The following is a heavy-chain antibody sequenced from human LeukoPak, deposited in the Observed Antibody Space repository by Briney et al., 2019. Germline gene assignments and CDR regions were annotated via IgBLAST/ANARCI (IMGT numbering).Heavy chain of an antibody. CDR2: IYYSGST. CDR1: GGSFSGYY. J-gene: IGHJ4*02. D-gene: IGHD2-15*01. V-gene: IGHV4-34*01. CDR3: ARQVNVVVVAATFDY. Sequence: SETLSLTCAVYGGSFSGYYWSWIRQPPGKGLEWIGSIYYSGSTYYNPSLKSRVTISVDTSKNQFSLKLSSVTAADTAVYYCARQVNVVVVAATFDYWGQGTLVTVSS.